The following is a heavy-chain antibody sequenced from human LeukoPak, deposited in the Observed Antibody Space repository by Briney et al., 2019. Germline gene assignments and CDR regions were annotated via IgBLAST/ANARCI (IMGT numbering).Heavy chain of an antibody. Sequence: SGGSLRLSCAASGFAFSTYYIHWVRQPPGKGLEWVAVISYDGSNTFYPRSVEGRFTISRDNSRNALYLQMNSLRPEDTAVYYCAKSLSSGWASYYFGHWGQGTPVTVSS. D-gene: IGHD6-19*01. CDR1: GFAFSTYY. J-gene: IGHJ5*02. CDR2: ISYDGSNT. V-gene: IGHV3-30*18. CDR3: AKSLSSGWASYYFGH.